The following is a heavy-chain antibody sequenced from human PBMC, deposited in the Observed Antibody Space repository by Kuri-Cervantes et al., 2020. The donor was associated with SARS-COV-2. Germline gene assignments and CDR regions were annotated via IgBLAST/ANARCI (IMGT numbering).Heavy chain of an antibody. CDR3: ANDGGDTVLLFDY. V-gene: IGHV3-30-3*02. CDR2: ISYDGSNK. Sequence: GESLKISCAASGFTFSGYAMHWVRQAPGKGLEWVAVISYDGSNKYYADSVKGRFTISRDNSKNSLYLQMNSLRAEDTAVYYCANDGGDTVLLFDYWGQGTLVTVSS. CDR1: GFTFSGYA. J-gene: IGHJ4*02. D-gene: IGHD5-18*01.